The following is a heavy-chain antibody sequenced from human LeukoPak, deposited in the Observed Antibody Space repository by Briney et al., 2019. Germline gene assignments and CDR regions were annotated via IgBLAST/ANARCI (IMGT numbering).Heavy chain of an antibody. Sequence: GESLKISCKGSGYSFTSYWIGWVRPMPGKGLEWMGIIYPGDSDTRYSPSFQGQVTISADKSISTAYLQWSSLKASDSAMYYCGASPSPTGTERYYWGQGTLVTVSS. V-gene: IGHV5-51*01. J-gene: IGHJ4*02. CDR2: IYPGDSDT. D-gene: IGHD1-1*01. CDR3: GASPSPTGTERYY. CDR1: GYSFTSYW.